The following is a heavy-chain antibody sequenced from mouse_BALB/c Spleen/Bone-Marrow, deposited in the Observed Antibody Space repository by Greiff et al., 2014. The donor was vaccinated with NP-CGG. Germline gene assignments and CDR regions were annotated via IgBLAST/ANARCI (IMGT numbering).Heavy chain of an antibody. D-gene: IGHD1-1*01. CDR1: GFNIKDTY. CDR2: VDPANGNT. J-gene: IGHJ3*01. V-gene: IGHV14-3*02. CDR3: ARYYYGSSLFAY. Sequence: EVQLQQSGAELVKPGASVKLSCTASGFNIKDTYMYWVKQRPEQGPEWIGRVDPANGNTKYDPKFQDKATITADTSSNTAYLQLSSLTSEDTAVYYCARYYYGSSLFAYWGQGTLVTVSA.